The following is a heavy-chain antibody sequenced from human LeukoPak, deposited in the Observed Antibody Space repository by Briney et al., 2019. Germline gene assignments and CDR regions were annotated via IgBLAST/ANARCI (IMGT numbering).Heavy chain of an antibody. V-gene: IGHV4-34*01. Sequence: SETLSLTCAVYGGSFSGYYWSWIRQPPGKGLEWIGEINHSGSTNYNPSLKSRVTISVDTSKNQFSLKLSSVTAADTAVYYCARGFNYYDTPDYWGQGTLVTVSS. CDR1: GGSFSGYY. D-gene: IGHD3-22*01. J-gene: IGHJ4*02. CDR3: ARGFNYYDTPDY. CDR2: INHSGST.